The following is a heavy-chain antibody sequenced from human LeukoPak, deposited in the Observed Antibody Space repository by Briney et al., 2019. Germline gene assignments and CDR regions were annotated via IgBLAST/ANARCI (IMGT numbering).Heavy chain of an antibody. V-gene: IGHV4-30-4*01. D-gene: IGHD3-22*01. CDR1: GGSISSGDYY. CDR3: ARAITRYDSSAKTLNWFDP. Sequence: SETLSLTCTVSGGSISSGDYYSSWIRQPPGKGLEWIGYIYYSGSTYYNPSLKSRVTISVDTSKNQFSLKLTSVTAADTAVYYCARAITRYDSSAKTLNWFDPWGQGALVTVSS. J-gene: IGHJ5*02. CDR2: IYYSGST.